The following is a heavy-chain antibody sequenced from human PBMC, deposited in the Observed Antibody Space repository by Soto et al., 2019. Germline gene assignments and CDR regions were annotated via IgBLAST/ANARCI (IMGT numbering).Heavy chain of an antibody. Sequence: HPAGSLRLSCAASGFTFSSNGMHWVRQALGKGLEWVTFISYDGSYKYYADSVMGRFTISRDNTNNTLYLQMNTLRAEDMAVYYCASRRPCHYGVDYWGQGTTVTVSS. V-gene: IGHV3-30*03. J-gene: IGHJ4*02. D-gene: IGHD4-17*01. CDR1: GFTFSSNG. CDR3: ASRRPCHYGVDY. CDR2: ISYDGSYK.